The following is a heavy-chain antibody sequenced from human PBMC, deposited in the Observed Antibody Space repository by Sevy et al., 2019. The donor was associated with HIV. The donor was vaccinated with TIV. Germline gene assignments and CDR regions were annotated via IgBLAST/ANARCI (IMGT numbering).Heavy chain of an antibody. Sequence: GGSLRLSCVASGFTFSSYSMNWVRQAPGKGLEWVSYISSSSDSSRTLYYADSVKGRFSISRDNAKNSVHLQMTSLRVEDTAVYYCARPDPSGWYFDFWGHGTLVTVSS. CDR1: GFTFSSYS. J-gene: IGHJ4*01. V-gene: IGHV3-48*01. CDR3: ARPDPSGWYFDF. D-gene: IGHD6-19*01. CDR2: ISSSSDSSRTL.